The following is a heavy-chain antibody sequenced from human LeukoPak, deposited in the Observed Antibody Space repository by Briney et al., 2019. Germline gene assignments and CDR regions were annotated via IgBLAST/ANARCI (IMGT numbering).Heavy chain of an antibody. J-gene: IGHJ4*02. CDR3: ARGQANRLLWVGELLSNINPLDF. D-gene: IGHD3-10*01. V-gene: IGHV1-18*01. Sequence: WASVKVSCKASGYTFTRYGINWVRQAPGQGLEWMGWISGYNGYTKYEQKFQGRVTMTTDTSTSTAYMELRSLRSDDTAMYYCARGQANRLLWVGELLSNINPLDFWGQGTLVTVSS. CDR1: GYTFTRYG. CDR2: ISGYNGYT.